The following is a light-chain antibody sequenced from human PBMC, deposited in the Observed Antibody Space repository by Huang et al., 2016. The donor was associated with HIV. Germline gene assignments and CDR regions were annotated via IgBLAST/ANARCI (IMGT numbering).Light chain of an antibody. V-gene: IGKV3-11*01. CDR3: QQRSSGVT. Sequence: IVLTQSPATLSWYPGERVTLSCRASQSVGKYIAWYQQHPGQAPKLLMYDTSNRATGTPGRCSGSGSGTDFTLTISSLQSEDFAVYYCQQRSSGVTFGGGTKVQVK. J-gene: IGKJ4*01. CDR1: QSVGKY. CDR2: DTS.